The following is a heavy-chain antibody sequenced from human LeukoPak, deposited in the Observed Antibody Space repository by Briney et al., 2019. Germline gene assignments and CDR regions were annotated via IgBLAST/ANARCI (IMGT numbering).Heavy chain of an antibody. V-gene: IGHV3-30*02. J-gene: IGHJ4*02. CDR3: AKDLRVVAATTPGY. CDR1: GFTFSSYG. CDR2: IRYDGSNK. D-gene: IGHD2-15*01. Sequence: AGSLRFSCAASGFTFSSYGMHWDRQAPGKGLEWVAFIRYDGSNKYYADSVKGRFTISRDNSKNTLYLQMNSLRAEDTAVYYCAKDLRVVAATTPGYWGQGTLVTVSS.